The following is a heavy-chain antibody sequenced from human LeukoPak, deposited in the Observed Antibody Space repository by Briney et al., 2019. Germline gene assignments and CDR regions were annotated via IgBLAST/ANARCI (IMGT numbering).Heavy chain of an antibody. J-gene: IGHJ4*02. CDR2: ISSSSSYI. Sequence: GGSLRLSCAASGFTFSSYSMNWVRQAPGKGLEWVSSISSSSSYIYYADSVKGRFTISRDNAKNSVYLQMNSLRAEDTAVYYCARDGCSSTSCYATAAYFDYWGQGTLVTVSS. CDR3: ARDGCSSTSCYATAAYFDY. D-gene: IGHD2-2*01. V-gene: IGHV3-21*01. CDR1: GFTFSSYS.